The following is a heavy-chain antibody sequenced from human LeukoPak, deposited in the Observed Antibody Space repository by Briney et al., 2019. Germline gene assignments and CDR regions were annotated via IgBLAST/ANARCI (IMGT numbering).Heavy chain of an antibody. CDR1: GFTFSSYA. CDR3: ARGRRLAAAGSYYGLDV. J-gene: IGHJ6*02. CDR2: ISYDGSKK. Sequence: GGSLRLSCACSGFTFSSYAMHWVRQAPGKGLEWVAVISYDGSKKYYADSVKGRFTISRDNSKNTLYLQMNSLRAEDTAVYYCARGRRLAAAGSYYGLDVWGQGTTVTVSS. V-gene: IGHV3-30-3*01. D-gene: IGHD6-13*01.